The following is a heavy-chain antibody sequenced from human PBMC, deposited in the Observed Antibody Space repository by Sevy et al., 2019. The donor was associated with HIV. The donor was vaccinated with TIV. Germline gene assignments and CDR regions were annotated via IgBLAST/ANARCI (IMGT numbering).Heavy chain of an antibody. Sequence: GGSLRLSCAASGFTFSSYAMSWVRQAPGKGLEWVSAISGSGGSTYYAYSVKGRFTISRDNSKNTLYLQMNSLRAEDTAVYYCAKGQAYYYAAGGAFDIWGQGTMVTVSS. CDR1: GFTFSSYA. J-gene: IGHJ3*02. CDR3: AKGQAYYYAAGGAFDI. V-gene: IGHV3-23*01. CDR2: ISGSGGST. D-gene: IGHD3-10*01.